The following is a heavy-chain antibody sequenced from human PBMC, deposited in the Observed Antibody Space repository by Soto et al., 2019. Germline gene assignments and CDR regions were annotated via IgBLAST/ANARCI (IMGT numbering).Heavy chain of an antibody. V-gene: IGHV3-7*01. CDR2: IKQDGSEK. D-gene: IGHD3-3*01. CDR3: ARTEGFGVVPYFDY. CDR1: GFTFSSYW. J-gene: IGHJ4*02. Sequence: EVQLVESGGGLVQPGGSLRLSCAASGFTFSSYWMSWVRQAPGKGLEWVANIKQDGSEKYYVDSVKGRFTISRDNAKNSLYLQMNSLRAEDTAVYYCARTEGFGVVPYFDYWGQGTLVTVSS.